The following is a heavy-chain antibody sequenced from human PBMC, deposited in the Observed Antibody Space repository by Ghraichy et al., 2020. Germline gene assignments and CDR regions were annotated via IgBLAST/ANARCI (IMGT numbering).Heavy chain of an antibody. CDR2: AFYSGTD. CDR3: TRHSSGTLQWYYRGVDV. V-gene: IGHV4-39*01. CDR1: GASIRSPDYF. D-gene: IGHD6-19*01. Sequence: SETLSLTCTVSGASIRSPDYFWGWVRQPAGKGLEWVGSAFYSGTDYYNPSLKSRVAVSVDTSKNQFSLKLTSVPAADSVLYFCTRHSSGTLQWYYRGVDVWCQVTTFIVSS. J-gene: IGHJ6*02.